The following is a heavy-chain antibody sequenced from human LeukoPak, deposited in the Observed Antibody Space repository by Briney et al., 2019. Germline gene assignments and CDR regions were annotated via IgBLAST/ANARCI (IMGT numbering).Heavy chain of an antibody. V-gene: IGHV4-34*01. CDR2: INHSGST. CDR3: ARAHPNDDAFDI. Sequence: LETLSLTCAVYGGSFSGYYWSWIRQPPGKGLEWIGEINHSGSTNYNPSLKSRVTISVDTSKNQFSLKLSSVTAADTAVYYCARAHPNDDAFDIWGQGTMVNVSS. J-gene: IGHJ3*02. D-gene: IGHD1-1*01. CDR1: GGSFSGYY.